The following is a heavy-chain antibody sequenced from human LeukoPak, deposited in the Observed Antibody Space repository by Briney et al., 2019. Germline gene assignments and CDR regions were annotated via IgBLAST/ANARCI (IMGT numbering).Heavy chain of an antibody. CDR1: GDAISTYY. Sequence: PSETLSLTCTVSGDAISTYYWNWIRQTPGKGLEWVGHIANGRTDYNPSLKSRAIISVDTSKNQISLRLTSVTATDTAVYYCAGDKAHSYGYYFDPWGPGTQVVVSS. CDR3: AGDKAHSYGYYFDP. V-gene: IGHV4-4*08. D-gene: IGHD3-10*01. J-gene: IGHJ4*02. CDR2: IANGRT.